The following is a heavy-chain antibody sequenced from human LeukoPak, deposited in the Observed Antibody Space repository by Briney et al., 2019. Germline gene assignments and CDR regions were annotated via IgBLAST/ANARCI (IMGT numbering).Heavy chain of an antibody. CDR1: GFTFSSYS. V-gene: IGHV3-21*01. D-gene: IGHD2-2*01. CDR2: IFSSSSYI. J-gene: IGHJ5*02. Sequence: PGGSLRLSCAASGFTFSSYSMNWVRQAPGKGLEWVSSIFSSSSYIFYADSVKGRFTISRDNAKNSLYLQMNSLRTEDTAVYYCARDLTSTSWEGFDPWGQGTLVTVSS. CDR3: ARDLTSTSWEGFDP.